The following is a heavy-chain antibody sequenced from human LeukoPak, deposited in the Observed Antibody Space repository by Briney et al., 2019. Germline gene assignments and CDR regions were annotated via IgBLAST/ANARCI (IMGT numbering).Heavy chain of an antibody. Sequence: SGRSLRLSCGASGLTFSSLAMIWVRQPPARALEWVSAIRCCGCRTYHADSVKGRLPIPRDNYKNTLYVQVHTLIVEDTAVSYCAKGKVGATSLPQRFDYWGQGTLVTVSS. CDR3: AKGKVGATSLPQRFDY. J-gene: IGHJ4*02. CDR1: GLTFSSLA. CDR2: IRCCGCRT. V-gene: IGHV3-23*01. D-gene: IGHD1-26*01.